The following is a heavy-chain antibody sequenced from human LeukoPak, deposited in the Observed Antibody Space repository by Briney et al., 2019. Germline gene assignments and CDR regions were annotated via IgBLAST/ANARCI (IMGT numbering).Heavy chain of an antibody. CDR1: GFTSSSYG. Sequence: GGSLRLSCAASGFTSSSYGMHWVRQAPGKGLEWVSSISSSSSYIYYADSVKGRFTISRDNAKNSLYLQMNSLRAEDTAVYYCARDRYDTPEYFDYWGQGTLVTVSS. V-gene: IGHV3-21*01. J-gene: IGHJ4*02. D-gene: IGHD3-3*01. CDR2: ISSSSSYI. CDR3: ARDRYDTPEYFDY.